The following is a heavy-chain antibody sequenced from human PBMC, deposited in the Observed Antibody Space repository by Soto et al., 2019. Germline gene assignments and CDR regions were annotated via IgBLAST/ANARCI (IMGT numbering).Heavy chain of an antibody. CDR1: GLTFSNYA. CDR3: AITPNCGRDCSADSYWFFDL. Sequence: EVQLLESGGNLVQPGGSLRLSCAASGLTFSNYAMSWVRQAPGKGLEWVSAISGGGLSTYYADSVKGRFTISRDNSRNTLFLQMSALRAEDTAVYYCAITPNCGRDCSADSYWFFDLWGRGTLATVSS. D-gene: IGHD2-21*02. CDR2: ISGGGLST. J-gene: IGHJ2*01. V-gene: IGHV3-23*01.